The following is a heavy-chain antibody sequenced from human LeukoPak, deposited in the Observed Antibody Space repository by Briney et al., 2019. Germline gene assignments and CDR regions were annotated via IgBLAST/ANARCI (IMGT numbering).Heavy chain of an antibody. CDR1: GFTFSSYG. CDR2: IRYDGSDK. J-gene: IGHJ4*02. D-gene: IGHD2-2*01. V-gene: IGHV3-30*02. Sequence: PGGSLRLSCAASGFTFSSYGMHWVRQAPGKGLEWVAFIRYDGSDKFYADSVKGRFTISRDNSKNTLYLQMNSLRPEDTAVSYCARDIVVPAASGRYFDYWGQGTLITVSS. CDR3: ARDIVVPAASGRYFDY.